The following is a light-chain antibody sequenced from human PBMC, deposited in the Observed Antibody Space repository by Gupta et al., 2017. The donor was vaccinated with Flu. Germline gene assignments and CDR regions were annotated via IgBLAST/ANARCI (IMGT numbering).Light chain of an antibody. CDR2: KDN. J-gene: IGLJ2*01. CDR3: QSADSSETYVV. Sequence: SYEVTQPPSVSVSPGQTARITCSGDALPKQFTYWYQQKAGRAPVLVIRKDNERPSGIPERFSGSSSGTTATLTISGVQAEDEADYYCQSADSSETYVVFGGGTKLTVL. V-gene: IGLV3-25*03. CDR1: ALPKQF.